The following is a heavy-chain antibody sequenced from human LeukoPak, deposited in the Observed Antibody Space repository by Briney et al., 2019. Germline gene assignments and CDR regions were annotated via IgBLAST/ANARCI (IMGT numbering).Heavy chain of an antibody. CDR3: ARPLGVRENSYYYMDV. CDR2: IYHSGST. V-gene: IGHV4-38-2*02. Sequence: SETLSLTCTVSGYSISSGYYWGWIRQPPGKGLEWIGSIYHSGSTYYNPSLKSRVTISVDTSKNQFSLKLSSVTAADTAVYYCARPLGVRENSYYYMDVWGKGTTVTVSS. CDR1: GYSISSGYY. J-gene: IGHJ6*03. D-gene: IGHD3-10*01.